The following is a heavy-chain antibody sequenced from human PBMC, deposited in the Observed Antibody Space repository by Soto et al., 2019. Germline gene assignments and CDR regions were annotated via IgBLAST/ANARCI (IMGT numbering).Heavy chain of an antibody. Sequence: QVQLVESGGGVVQPGRSLRLSCAASAFTFSTYGMHWVRQAPGKGLEWVARISYDGSEKVYADSVKGRFTISRDNSKDTLYLQMNSLRAEDTAVFYCAKEDNRGSALAYWGQGTLVTVSS. J-gene: IGHJ4*02. CDR1: AFTFSTYG. CDR3: AKEDNRGSALAY. V-gene: IGHV3-30*18. D-gene: IGHD1-26*01. CDR2: ISYDGSEK.